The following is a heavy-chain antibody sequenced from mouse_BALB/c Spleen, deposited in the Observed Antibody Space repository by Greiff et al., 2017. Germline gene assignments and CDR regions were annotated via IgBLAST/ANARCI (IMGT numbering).Heavy chain of an antibody. J-gene: IGHJ4*01. CDR2: INPYNGGT. D-gene: IGHD1-1*01. CDR1: GYSFTGYT. Sequence: EVKLVESGPELVKPGASMKISCKASGYSFTGYTMNWVKQSHGKNLEWIGLINPYNGGTSYNQKFKGKATLTVDKSSSTAYMELLSLTSEDSAVYYCARNYGSTFYAMDYWGQGTSVTVSS. CDR3: ARNYGSTFYAMDY. V-gene: IGHV1-18*01.